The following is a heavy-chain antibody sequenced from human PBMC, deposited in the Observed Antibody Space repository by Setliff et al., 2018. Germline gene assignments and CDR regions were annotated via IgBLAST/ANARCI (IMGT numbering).Heavy chain of an antibody. CDR2: IVVGSGNA. J-gene: IGHJ6*02. V-gene: IGHV1-58*01. CDR1: GFTFTSSA. Sequence: SVKVSCKASGFTFTSSAVQWVRQARGQRLEWIGWIVVGSGNANYAQRFQERVTITRDMSTSTAYMELSSLGSEDTAVYYCAADYGGNSGGGMDVWGQGTTVTVSS. CDR3: AADYGGNSGGGMDV. D-gene: IGHD4-17*01.